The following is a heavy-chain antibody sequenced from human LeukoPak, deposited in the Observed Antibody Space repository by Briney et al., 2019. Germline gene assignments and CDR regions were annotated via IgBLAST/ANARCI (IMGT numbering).Heavy chain of an antibody. V-gene: IGHV4-61*02. D-gene: IGHD6-19*01. Sequence: SQTLSLTCTVSNGSISSDFWSWIRQPAGKGLEWIGRMSSSGISTYSPSLKSRVTISIDTSRNQFSMNLNSVTAADTAVYYCAKGAGPPWFDPWGQGTQVTVSS. CDR3: AKGAGPPWFDP. CDR1: NGSISSDF. CDR2: MSSSGIS. J-gene: IGHJ5*02.